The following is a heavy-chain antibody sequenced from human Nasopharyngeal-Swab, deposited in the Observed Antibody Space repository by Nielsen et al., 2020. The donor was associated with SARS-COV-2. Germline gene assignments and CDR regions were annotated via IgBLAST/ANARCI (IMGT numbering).Heavy chain of an antibody. J-gene: IGHJ6*02. V-gene: IGHV3-48*04. CDR1: EFTFSTYS. Sequence: GESLKISCAASEFTFSTYSMHWVRQAPGKGLEWISYISSGGSATHYADSVKGRFAISRDNPKNSLYLQMYSLRAEDTAAYYCARAAAGTSYYYGMDVWGQGTTVTVSS. CDR2: ISSGGSAT. D-gene: IGHD6-13*01. CDR3: ARAAAGTSYYYGMDV.